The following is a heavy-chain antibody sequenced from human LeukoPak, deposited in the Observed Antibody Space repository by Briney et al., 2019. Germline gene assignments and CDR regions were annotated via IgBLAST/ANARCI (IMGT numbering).Heavy chain of an antibody. D-gene: IGHD1-26*01. V-gene: IGHV3-48*01. CDR3: AREATLFYYYYYYMDV. Sequence: GGSLRLSCAASGFSFTIYSMNWVRQAPGKGLEWVAFISRSSSTKYFADSVKGRFSISRDTAKNTLYLQMNSLSAEDTAVYYCAREATLFYYYYYYMDVWGKGTTVTISS. CDR1: GFSFTIYS. J-gene: IGHJ6*03. CDR2: ISRSSSTK.